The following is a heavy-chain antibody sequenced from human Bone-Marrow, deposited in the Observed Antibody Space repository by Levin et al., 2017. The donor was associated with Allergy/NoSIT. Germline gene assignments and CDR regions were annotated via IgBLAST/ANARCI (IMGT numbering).Heavy chain of an antibody. CDR2: VYYSGST. CDR3: ARGIFGKVLR. J-gene: IGHJ4*02. Sequence: MPSETLSLTCTVSGGSITSYYWSWIRQPPGGGLEWLGSVYYSGSTNYNPSLKSRVTISVDSSKKQFSLRLNSVTAADTAVYFCARGIFGKVLRWGQGTLVTVSS. CDR1: GGSITSYY. V-gene: IGHV4-59*12. D-gene: IGHD3-3*01.